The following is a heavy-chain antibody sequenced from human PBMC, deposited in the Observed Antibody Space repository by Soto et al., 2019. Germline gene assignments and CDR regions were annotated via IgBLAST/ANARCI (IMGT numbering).Heavy chain of an antibody. CDR2: IKSKRDSGIT. Sequence: EVQLVESGGGLVRPGGSLRLSCGASGFPFSNAWMNWVRQAPGKGLEWVGRIKSKRDSGITDYAAPVKGRFTISRDDSRNTVYLQMNSLKTEDTAVYYCATSVVVTGTVDYWGQGTLVTVSS. J-gene: IGHJ4*02. D-gene: IGHD6-13*01. V-gene: IGHV3-15*07. CDR1: GFPFSNAW. CDR3: ATSVVVTGTVDY.